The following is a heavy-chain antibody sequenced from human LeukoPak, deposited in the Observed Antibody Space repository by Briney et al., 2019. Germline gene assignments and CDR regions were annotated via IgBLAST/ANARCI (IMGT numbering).Heavy chain of an antibody. Sequence: SVKVSCKASGGTFSSYAISWVRQAPGQGLEWMGRIIPIPGIANYAQKFQGRVTITADKSTSTAYMELSSLRSEDTAVYYCARSSIAARSFDYWGQGTLVTVSS. V-gene: IGHV1-69*04. CDR1: GGTFSSYA. D-gene: IGHD6-6*01. CDR2: IIPIPGIA. J-gene: IGHJ4*02. CDR3: ARSSIAARSFDY.